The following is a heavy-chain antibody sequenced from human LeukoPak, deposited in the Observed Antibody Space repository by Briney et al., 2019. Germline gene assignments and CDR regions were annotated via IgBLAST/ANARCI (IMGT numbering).Heavy chain of an antibody. Sequence: GGSLRLSCAASGFPFTNNYMSWVRQAPGKGLEWVPVINIGGSVSYADSVKGRFTISRDNSNSTLYLQMNSLRVEDTALYYCARVRRQVGSRWFDSWGQGTLVTVSS. CDR1: GFPFTNNY. CDR2: INIGGSV. J-gene: IGHJ5*01. D-gene: IGHD1-26*01. CDR3: ARVRRQVGSRWFDS. V-gene: IGHV3-53*01.